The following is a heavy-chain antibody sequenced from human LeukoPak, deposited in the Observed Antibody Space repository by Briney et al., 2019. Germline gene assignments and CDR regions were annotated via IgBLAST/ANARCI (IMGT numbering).Heavy chain of an antibody. CDR1: GGSISSSSYY. CDR3: ASRSGSYYGGVDY. Sequence: PSETLSLTCTVSGGSISSSSYYWSWIRQPPGKGLEWIGSIYYSGSTYYNPSLKSRVTISVDTSKNQFSLKLSSVTAADTAVYYCASRSGSYYGGVDYWGQGTLVTVSS. CDR2: IYYSGST. V-gene: IGHV4-39*01. J-gene: IGHJ4*02. D-gene: IGHD1-26*01.